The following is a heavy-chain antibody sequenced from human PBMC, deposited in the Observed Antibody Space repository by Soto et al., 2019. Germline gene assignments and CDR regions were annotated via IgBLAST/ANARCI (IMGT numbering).Heavy chain of an antibody. V-gene: IGHV4-30-4*01. J-gene: IGHJ3*02. Sequence: SETLSLTCTVSGGSISSGDYYWILIRQPPGKGLEWIGYIYYSGSTYYNPSLKSRVTISVDTSKNQFSLKLSSVTAADTAVYYCARAPYYYGAFDIWGQGTMVTVSS. CDR2: IYYSGST. CDR3: ARAPYYYGAFDI. CDR1: GGSISSGDYY. D-gene: IGHD3-10*01.